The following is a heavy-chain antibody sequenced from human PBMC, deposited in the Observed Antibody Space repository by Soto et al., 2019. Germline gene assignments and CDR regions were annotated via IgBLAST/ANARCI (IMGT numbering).Heavy chain of an antibody. D-gene: IGHD3-22*01. V-gene: IGHV3-7*05. CDR3: ARAPYYYDSSGHYYFDY. J-gene: IGHJ4*02. Sequence: GGSLRLSCAASGFTFSSYWMSWVRQAPGKGLEWVANIKQDGSEKYYVDSVKGRFTISRDNAKNSLYLQMNSLRAEDAAVYYCARAPYYYDSSGHYYFDYWGQGTLVTVSS. CDR1: GFTFSSYW. CDR2: IKQDGSEK.